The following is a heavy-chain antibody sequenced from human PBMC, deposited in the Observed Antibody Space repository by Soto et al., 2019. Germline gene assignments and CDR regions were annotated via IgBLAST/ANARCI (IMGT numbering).Heavy chain of an antibody. V-gene: IGHV3-7*01. D-gene: IGHD1-1*01. CDR1: GFSFKNYW. CDR2: IKQDGSQS. Sequence: GGSLRLSCEASGFSFKNYWMSWIRQAPGKGLEWVANIKQDGSQSYLVDSVKGRFTMSRDNTGNSLHLQMDSLRAEDTAVYFCLRNGRGCWHFDPWGQGTLGPVSS. J-gene: IGHJ4*01. CDR3: LRNGRGCWHFDP.